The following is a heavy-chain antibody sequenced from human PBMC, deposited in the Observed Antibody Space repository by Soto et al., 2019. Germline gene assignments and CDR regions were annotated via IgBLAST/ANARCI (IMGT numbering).Heavy chain of an antibody. CDR2: INTDGSIT. V-gene: IGHV3-74*01. CDR3: ARDTNGLHY. D-gene: IGHD2-8*01. CDR1: GLIFSNYK. Sequence: EVQLVESGGGLVQPGGSLRLYCAASGLIFSNYKMHWVRQAPGKGLVWVSRINTDGSITDYADSVKGRFTVSRDNAKNTMYLQMNSLTADYTAVYYCARDTNGLHYWGQGTLVTVSS. J-gene: IGHJ4*02.